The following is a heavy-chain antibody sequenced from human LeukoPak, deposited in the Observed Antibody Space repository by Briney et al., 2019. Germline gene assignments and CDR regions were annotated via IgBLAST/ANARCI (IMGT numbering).Heavy chain of an antibody. D-gene: IGHD3-22*01. CDR2: MYTSGST. CDR3: AREVWYGSGYYYDY. CDR1: GGSISSYY. V-gene: IGHV4-4*07. Sequence: PSETLSLTCTVSGGSISSYYWSWIRQPAGKGLEWIGRMYTSGSTNYNPSLKSRVTMSVDTSKNQFSLKLGSVTAADTAVYYCAREVWYGSGYYYDYWGQGTLVTVSS. J-gene: IGHJ4*02.